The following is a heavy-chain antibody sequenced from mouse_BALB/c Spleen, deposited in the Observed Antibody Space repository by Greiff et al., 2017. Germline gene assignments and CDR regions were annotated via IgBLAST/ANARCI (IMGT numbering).Heavy chain of an antibody. V-gene: IGHV3-1*02. CDR3: ARSSYYYGSSYNYAMDY. J-gene: IGHJ4*01. CDR1: GYSITSGYS. D-gene: IGHD1-1*01. CDR2: IHYSGST. Sequence: DVQLVESGPDLVKPSQSLSLTCTVTGYSITSGYSWHWIRQFPGNKLEWMGYIHYSGSTNYNPSLKSRISITRDTSKNQFFLQLNSVTTEDTATYYCARSSYYYGSSYNYAMDYWGQGTSVTVSS.